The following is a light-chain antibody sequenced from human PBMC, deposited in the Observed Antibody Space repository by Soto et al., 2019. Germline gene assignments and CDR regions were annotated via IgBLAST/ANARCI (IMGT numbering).Light chain of an antibody. V-gene: IGLV2-11*01. Sequence: QSALTQPSSVSWSPGQSVTISCSGTSSDVGGYNYVSWYQQHPGKAPKLMIYDVSKRPSGVPDRFSGSKSGNTASLTISGLQAEDEADYYCCSYAGSYTYVFGTGTKVT. CDR1: SSDVGGYNY. CDR2: DVS. CDR3: CSYAGSYTYV. J-gene: IGLJ1*01.